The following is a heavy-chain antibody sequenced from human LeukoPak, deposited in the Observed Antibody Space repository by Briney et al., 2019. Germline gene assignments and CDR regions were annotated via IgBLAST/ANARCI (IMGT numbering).Heavy chain of an antibody. CDR1: GGSISSGDYY. V-gene: IGHV4-30-4*01. CDR3: ARMLGATDAFDI. D-gene: IGHD1-26*01. CDR2: IYYSGST. J-gene: IGHJ3*02. Sequence: PSETLSLTCTVSGGSISSGDYYWSWLRQPPGKGLEWIGYIYYSGSTYYNPSLKSRVTISVDMSKNQFSLKLSSVTAADTAVYYCARMLGATDAFDIWGQGTMVTVSS.